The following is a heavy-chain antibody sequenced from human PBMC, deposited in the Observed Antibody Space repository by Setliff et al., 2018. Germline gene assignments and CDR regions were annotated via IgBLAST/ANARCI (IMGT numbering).Heavy chain of an antibody. Sequence: LRLSCAASGFSLSDHYVDWVCQAPGKGLEWVGRFRDKASGYTTEYAASVKGRFTISRDDSKNSRDLQMSSLKTEDTAVYYCTRTPCSSSRCLSQLDYWSQGALVTVSS. CDR1: GFSLSDHY. CDR3: TRTPCSSSRCLSQLDY. CDR2: FRDKASGYTT. D-gene: IGHD2-2*01. V-gene: IGHV3-72*01. J-gene: IGHJ4*02.